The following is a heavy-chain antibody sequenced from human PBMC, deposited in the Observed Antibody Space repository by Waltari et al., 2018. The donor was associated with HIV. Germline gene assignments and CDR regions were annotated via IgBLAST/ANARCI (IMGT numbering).Heavy chain of an antibody. V-gene: IGHV4-59*08. J-gene: IGHJ6*02. Sequence: QVQLQESGPGLVKPSETLSLTCPVSGGSISSYYWSWIRQPPGKGLEWIGYIYYSGSTNYNPSLKSRVTISVDTSKNQFSLKLSSVTAADTAVYYCARHGNYGSGSYYPWDYYYGMDVWGQGTTVTVSS. CDR2: IYYSGST. CDR3: ARHGNYGSGSYYPWDYYYGMDV. CDR1: GGSISSYY. D-gene: IGHD3-10*01.